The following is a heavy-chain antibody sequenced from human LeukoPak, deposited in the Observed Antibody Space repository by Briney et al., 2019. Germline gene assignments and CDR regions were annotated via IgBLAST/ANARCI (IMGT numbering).Heavy chain of an antibody. V-gene: IGHV3-23*01. CDR3: AKDQVLLAVAGNDEAY. Sequence: QAGGSLRLSCVASGFTFNNYAMSWVRHVPGKRLEWVSTFSGPLETTYYAPSIEGRFIISRDNSRNTVSLQMNSLRAEDTAIYYCAKDQVLLAVAGNDEAYWGQGTLVTVSS. CDR1: GFTFNNYA. J-gene: IGHJ4*02. D-gene: IGHD6-19*01. CDR2: FSGPLETT.